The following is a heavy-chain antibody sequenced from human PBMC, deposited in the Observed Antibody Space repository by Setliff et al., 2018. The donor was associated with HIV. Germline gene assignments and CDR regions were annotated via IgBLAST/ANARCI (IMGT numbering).Heavy chain of an antibody. CDR3: TRDHRFVDRYPDW. J-gene: IGHJ4*02. V-gene: IGHV3-49*04. CDR2: IRTNARGGAT. Sequence: PGESLKISCAASGFTFGDYAMSWVRQAPGKGLEWVGFIRTNARGGATEYAASVKGRFTISRDDSKSIAYLQMSSLKIEDTAVYYCTRDHRFVDRYPDWWGQGTLVTVS. D-gene: IGHD3-9*01. CDR1: GFTFGDYA.